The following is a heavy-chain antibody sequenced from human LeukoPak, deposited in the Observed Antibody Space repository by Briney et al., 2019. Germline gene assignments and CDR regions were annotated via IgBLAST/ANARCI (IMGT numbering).Heavy chain of an antibody. V-gene: IGHV3-30*19. CDR1: GFTFSSYG. Sequence: GRSLRLSCAASGFTFSSYGIHWVRQAPGKGLEWVALISSDGNNKDYADSVKGRFTISRDNSKNTLYLQMNSLRGEDTALYFCARGRYYMDYWGQGTLVTVSS. CDR2: ISSDGNNK. CDR3: ARGRYYMDY. J-gene: IGHJ4*02.